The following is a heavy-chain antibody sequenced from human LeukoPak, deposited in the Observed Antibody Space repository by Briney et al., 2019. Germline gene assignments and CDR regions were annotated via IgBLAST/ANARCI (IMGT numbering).Heavy chain of an antibody. D-gene: IGHD5-12*01. CDR2: IYTSGST. J-gene: IGHJ6*02. V-gene: IGHV4-4*07. Sequence: SETLSLTRTVSGGSISSYYWSWIRQPAGKGLAWIGRIYTSGSTHYNPSLKSRVTMSVDTSKNQFSLKLSSVTAADTALYYCARVGVATSTGQYCYYGMDVWGQGTTVTVSS. CDR3: ARVGVATSTGQYCYYGMDV. CDR1: GGSISSYY.